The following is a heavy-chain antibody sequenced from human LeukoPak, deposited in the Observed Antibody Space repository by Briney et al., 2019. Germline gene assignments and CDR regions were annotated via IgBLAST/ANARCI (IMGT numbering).Heavy chain of an antibody. V-gene: IGHV4-61*02. Sequence: TLSLTCAVSPRSLDTGLYCWAWIRQPAGKGLEWIGRISNNGGTVYNPSLRSRVTITIDTSNNRLSLKVTSVTAADTPVYYCAMETKDLYTPGSGLSDTFYHCDVWGKGTTVTVSS. CDR3: AMETKDLYTPGSGLSDTFYHCDV. J-gene: IGHJ6*04. D-gene: IGHD3-10*01. CDR2: ISNNGGT. CDR1: PRSLDTGLYC.